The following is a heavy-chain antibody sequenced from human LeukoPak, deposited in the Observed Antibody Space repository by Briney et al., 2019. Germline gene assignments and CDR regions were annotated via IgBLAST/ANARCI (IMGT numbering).Heavy chain of an antibody. CDR2: ISWDGGST. V-gene: IGHV3-43*01. CDR3: AKDSSSGWGEYYFDY. J-gene: IGHJ4*02. D-gene: IGHD6-19*01. CDR1: GFTFDDYT. Sequence: PGGSLRLSCAASGFTFDDYTMHWVRQAPGKGLEWVSLISWDGGSTYYADSVKGRFTISRDNSKNSLYPQMNSLRTEDTALYYCAKDSSSGWGEYYFDYWGQGTLVTVSS.